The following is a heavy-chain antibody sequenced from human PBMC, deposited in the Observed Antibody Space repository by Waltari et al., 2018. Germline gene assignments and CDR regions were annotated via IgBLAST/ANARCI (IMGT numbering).Heavy chain of an antibody. Sequence: QVQLQQWGAGLLKPSETLSLTCAVYGGSFSGYYWSWIRQPPGKGLEWIGEINHSGSTNYNPARKSRVTRSVDTSKNQFSLKLSSVTAADTAVYYCARADPIGVAWFDPWGQGTLVTVSS. CDR3: ARADPIGVAWFDP. J-gene: IGHJ5*02. V-gene: IGHV4-34*01. CDR1: GGSFSGYY. CDR2: INHSGST.